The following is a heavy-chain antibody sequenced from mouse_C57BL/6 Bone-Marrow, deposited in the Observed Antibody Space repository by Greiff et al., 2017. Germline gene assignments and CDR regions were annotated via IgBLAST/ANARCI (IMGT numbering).Heavy chain of an antibody. V-gene: IGHV1-64*01. CDR2: IHPNSGST. CDR3: ARWGTTVVAKRDYFDY. Sequence: QVQLQQPGAELVKPGASVKLSCKASGYTFTSYWMHWVKQRPGQGLEWIGLIHPNSGSTNYNEKFKSKATLTVDKSSSTAYMQLSSLTSEDSAVYYCARWGTTVVAKRDYFDYWGQGTTLTVSS. D-gene: IGHD1-1*01. CDR1: GYTFTSYW. J-gene: IGHJ2*01.